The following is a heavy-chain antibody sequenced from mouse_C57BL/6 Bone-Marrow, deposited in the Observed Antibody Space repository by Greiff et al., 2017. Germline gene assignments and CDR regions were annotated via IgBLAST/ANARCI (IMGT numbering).Heavy chain of an antibody. D-gene: IGHD2-4*01. Sequence: LQQSGAELVRPGASVKMSCKASGYTFTSYHMHWVKQTPRQGLEWIGAIYPGNGDTSYNQKFKGKATLTVDKSSSTAYMQLSSLTSEDSAVYFCAREGMITTAYYYAMDYWGQGTSVTVSS. CDR2: IYPGNGDT. CDR1: GYTFTSYH. CDR3: AREGMITTAYYYAMDY. V-gene: IGHV1-12*01. J-gene: IGHJ4*01.